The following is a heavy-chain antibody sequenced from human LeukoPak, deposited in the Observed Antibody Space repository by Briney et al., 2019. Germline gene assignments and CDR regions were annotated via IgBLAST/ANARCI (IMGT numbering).Heavy chain of an antibody. J-gene: IGHJ1*01. CDR2: INPSGGST. D-gene: IGHD3-10*02. CDR3: ARGVFGELEKLMFQH. CDR1: GYTFTSYY. V-gene: IGHV1-46*01. Sequence: ASVKVSCKASGYTFTSYYIHWVRQAPGQGLEWMGIINPSGGSTSYPQKFQDRVTMTRDTSTSTVYMELSSLKSDDTAIYYCARGVFGELEKLMFQHWGQGTLVTV.